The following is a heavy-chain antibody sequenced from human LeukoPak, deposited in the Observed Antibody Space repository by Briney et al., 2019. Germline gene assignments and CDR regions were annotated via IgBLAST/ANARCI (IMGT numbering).Heavy chain of an antibody. CDR1: GYIFTACY. CDR2: IHPSSGGT. Sequence: GASVKVSCKASGYIFTACYIHWVRQAPGQGLEWVGRIHPSSGGTEYAQNFQGRVTVTRDTSITTAYMELNRLTSDDTAVYYCARNYGDLDYWGQGTPVTVSS. CDR3: ARNYGDLDY. D-gene: IGHD4-17*01. V-gene: IGHV1-2*06. J-gene: IGHJ4*02.